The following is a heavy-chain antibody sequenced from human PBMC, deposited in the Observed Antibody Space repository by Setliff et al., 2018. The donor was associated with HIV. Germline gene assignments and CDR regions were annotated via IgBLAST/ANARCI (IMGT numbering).Heavy chain of an antibody. Sequence: PGGSLRLSCAASGFTFSSYNMNWVRQAPGKGLEWVSSISSKSEYIYYADSVKGRFTISRDNAKNSLYLRMNSRGVEDTAVYYCARGYYYDTSAPGFDYWGQGTLVTVSS. CDR3: ARGYYYDTSAPGFDY. CDR1: GFTFSSYN. CDR2: ISSKSEYI. D-gene: IGHD3-22*01. V-gene: IGHV3-21*01. J-gene: IGHJ4*02.